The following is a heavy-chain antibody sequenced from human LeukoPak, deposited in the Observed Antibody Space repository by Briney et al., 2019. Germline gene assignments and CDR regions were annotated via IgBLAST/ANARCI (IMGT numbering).Heavy chain of an antibody. CDR3: ARDPQYYDFWSGYGYYGMDV. CDR2: IYYSGST. V-gene: IGHV4-61*01. CDR1: GGSVSSGSYY. J-gene: IGHJ6*02. Sequence: SETLSLTCTVSGGSVSSGSYYWSWIRQPPGKGLEWIGYIYYSGSTNYNPSLKSRVTISEDTSKNQFSLKLSSVTAADTAVYYCARDPQYYDFWSGYGYYGMDVWGQGTTVTVSS. D-gene: IGHD3-3*01.